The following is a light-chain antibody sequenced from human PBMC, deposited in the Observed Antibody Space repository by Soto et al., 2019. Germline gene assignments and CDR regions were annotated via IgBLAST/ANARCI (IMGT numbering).Light chain of an antibody. V-gene: IGKV3-15*01. CDR3: QQNNKWPPVT. Sequence: EVVMTQSPATVSVSPGEGVTLSCRASQTISNDLAWDQQKPGQAPRLLIYGASTRATGVPARFSGGGSGTEFALTSSSLQSEDFAFYYCQQNNKWPPVTFGGGTKVEIK. CDR1: QTISND. J-gene: IGKJ4*01. CDR2: GAS.